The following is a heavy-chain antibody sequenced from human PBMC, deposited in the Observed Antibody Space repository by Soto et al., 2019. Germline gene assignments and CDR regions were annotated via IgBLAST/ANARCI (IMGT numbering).Heavy chain of an antibody. D-gene: IGHD6-6*01. CDR2: IYSGGST. CDR3: VIDHPGFSTSSPYFHGMDV. CDR1: GLTVNNNY. Sequence: GGSLRLSSAASGLTVNNNYMSWVRQAPGKGLEWVSVIYSGGSTYYADSVKGRFTISRDNSKNTVYLQMTSLRAEDTAVYYCVIDHPGFSTSSPYFHGMDVWGQGTTVIVSS. J-gene: IGHJ6*02. V-gene: IGHV3-53*01.